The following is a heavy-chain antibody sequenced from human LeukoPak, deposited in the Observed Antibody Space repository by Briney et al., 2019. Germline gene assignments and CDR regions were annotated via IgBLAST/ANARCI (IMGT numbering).Heavy chain of an antibody. D-gene: IGHD3-10*01. CDR1: GFTFSSYG. CDR2: ISGSGGST. CDR3: AKDTYYYGSGSYSPFDY. Sequence: GGTLRLSCAASGFTFSSYGMSWVRQAPGKGLEWVSAISGSGGSTYYADSVKGRFTISRDNSKNTLYLQMNSLRAEDTAVYYCAKDTYYYGSGSYSPFDYWGQGTLVTVSS. J-gene: IGHJ4*02. V-gene: IGHV3-23*01.